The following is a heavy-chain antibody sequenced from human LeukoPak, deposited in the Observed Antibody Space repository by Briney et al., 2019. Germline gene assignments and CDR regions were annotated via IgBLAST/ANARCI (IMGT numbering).Heavy chain of an antibody. J-gene: IGHJ3*02. D-gene: IGHD2-2*01. CDR1: GFSFSICS. CDR3: ARGDGYCSSTNCYVAFDI. CDR2: ISNNGDHT. Sequence: GGSLRLSCSASGFSFSICSMHWVRQAPGKGLEYASAISNNGDHTNYADSVKGRFTISRDNSKDTLYLQMSSLRAEDTAVYYCARGDGYCSSTNCYVAFDIWGQGTMVTVST. V-gene: IGHV3-64D*09.